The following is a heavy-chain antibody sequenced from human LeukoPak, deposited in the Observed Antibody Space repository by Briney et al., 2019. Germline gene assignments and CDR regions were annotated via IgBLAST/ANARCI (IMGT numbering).Heavy chain of an antibody. Sequence: GGSLRLSCAASGFTVGSHYMTWVRQAPGEGLAWVSVLHSGGSTYYADSVKGRFTISRDNSKNTLYLQMNSLRAEDTAVYYCAKGRSWGTRDAFDIWGQGTMVTVSS. CDR1: GFTVGSHY. CDR3: AKGRSWGTRDAFDI. D-gene: IGHD2-2*01. J-gene: IGHJ3*02. CDR2: LHSGGST. V-gene: IGHV3-53*01.